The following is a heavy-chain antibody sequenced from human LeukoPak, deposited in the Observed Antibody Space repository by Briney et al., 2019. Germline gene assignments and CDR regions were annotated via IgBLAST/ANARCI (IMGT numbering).Heavy chain of an antibody. J-gene: IGHJ4*02. CDR1: GYTFTSYG. V-gene: IGHV1-3*01. CDR2: INAGNGNT. D-gene: IGHD3-9*01. Sequence: GASVKVSCKASGYTFTSYGISWVRQAPGQRLEWMGWINAGNGNTKYSQKFQGRVTITRDTSASTAYMELSSLRSEDTAVYYCATRLDILTGYYGDFDYWGQGTLVTVSS. CDR3: ATRLDILTGYYGDFDY.